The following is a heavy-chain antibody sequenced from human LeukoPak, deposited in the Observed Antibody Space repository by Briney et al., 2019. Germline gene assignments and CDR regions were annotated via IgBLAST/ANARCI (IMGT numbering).Heavy chain of an antibody. CDR1: GYSFTRYW. CDR3: AISEYCSSSSCSFDF. V-gene: IGHV5-51*01. D-gene: IGHD2-2*01. J-gene: IGHJ4*02. Sequence: GESLKISCKGSGYSFTRYWIGWVRQMPGKGLEWMGSIYPGDSDTRYSPSFQGQVTISADKSISTAYLQWSSLKASDTAIYYCAISEYCSSSSCSFDFWGQGALVTVSS. CDR2: IYPGDSDT.